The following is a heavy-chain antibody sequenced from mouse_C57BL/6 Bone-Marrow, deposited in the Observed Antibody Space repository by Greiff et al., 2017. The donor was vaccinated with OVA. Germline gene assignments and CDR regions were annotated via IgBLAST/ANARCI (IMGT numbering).Heavy chain of an antibody. CDR1: GYTFTSYW. D-gene: IGHD1-1*01. V-gene: IGHV1-64*01. CDR2: IHPNSGST. J-gene: IGHJ2*01. CDR3: ARYYYGSSYYFDD. Sequence: QVQLQQPGAELVKPGASVKLSCKASGYTFTSYWMHWVKQRPGQGLEWIGMIHPNSGSTNYNEKFKSKATLTVDKSSSTAYMQLSSLTSEDSAVYYCARYYYGSSYYFDDWGQGTTLTVSS.